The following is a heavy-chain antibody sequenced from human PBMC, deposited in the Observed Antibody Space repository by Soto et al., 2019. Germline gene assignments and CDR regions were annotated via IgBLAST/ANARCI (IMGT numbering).Heavy chain of an antibody. Sequence: QVQLQESGPGLVKPSQTLSLTCTVSGGSISSGGYYWIWLRQHPGKGLEWIVYIYYSGSTYYNPSPKSRVTISVDTSKNQFSLKLSSVTAADTAVYYCARGLWRDYGDYRFDPWVQVTLVTVSS. D-gene: IGHD4-17*01. CDR1: GGSISSGGYY. CDR3: ARGLWRDYGDYRFDP. CDR2: IYYSGST. J-gene: IGHJ5*02. V-gene: IGHV4-31*03.